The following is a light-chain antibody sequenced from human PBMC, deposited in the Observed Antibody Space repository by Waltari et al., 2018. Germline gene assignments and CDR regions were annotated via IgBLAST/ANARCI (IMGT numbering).Light chain of an antibody. CDR2: CTT. V-gene: IGKV3-15*01. CDR3: QWYNNWPPSLA. Sequence: EIVMTQSPATLSVSPGERVTLSCRASQSVSGNLAWYQQNPAQVPRLIIPCTTTKATGVPARFISSGCGTELTLTISSLQAEDFAVYFCQWYNNWPPSLAFGPGTKLDLK. J-gene: IGKJ3*01. CDR1: QSVSGN.